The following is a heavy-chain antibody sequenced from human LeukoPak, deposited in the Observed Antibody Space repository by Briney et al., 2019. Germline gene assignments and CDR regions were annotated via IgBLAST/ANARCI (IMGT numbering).Heavy chain of an antibody. CDR2: ISYSGST. CDR1: GGSISSSTYY. D-gene: IGHD4-17*01. Sequence: PSETLSLTCTVSGGSISSSTYYWGWIRQPPGKGLEWIGTISYSGSTYYNPSLKSRVTISVDTSKNQFSLKLSSVTTADKAVYYCARHHPTVTPYYMDVWGKGTTVTISS. V-gene: IGHV4-39*01. CDR3: ARHHPTVTPYYMDV. J-gene: IGHJ6*03.